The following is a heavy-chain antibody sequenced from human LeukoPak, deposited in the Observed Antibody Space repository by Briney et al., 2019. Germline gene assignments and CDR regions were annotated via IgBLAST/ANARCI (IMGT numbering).Heavy chain of an antibody. CDR2: IYSGGST. D-gene: IGHD3-22*01. Sequence: PGGSLRPSCAASGFTVSSNYMSWVRQAPGKGLEWVSVIYSGGSTYYADSVKGRFTIYRDNSKNTLYLQMNSLRAEDTAVYYCAREDYYDSSGYYYEDWGQGTLVTVSS. J-gene: IGHJ4*02. V-gene: IGHV3-53*01. CDR3: AREDYYDSSGYYYED. CDR1: GFTVSSNY.